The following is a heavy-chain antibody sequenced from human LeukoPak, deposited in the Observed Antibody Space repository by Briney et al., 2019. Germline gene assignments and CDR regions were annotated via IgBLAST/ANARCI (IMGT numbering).Heavy chain of an antibody. CDR3: VRDAYYYDKVGYFDY. CDR1: GYSFTSYG. V-gene: IGHV1-18*01. D-gene: IGHD3-22*01. J-gene: IGHJ4*02. CDR2: ISAHNGNT. Sequence: ASVEVSCKASGYSFTSYGISWVRQAPGEGLEWMGWISAHNGNTHYAQKFQGRVTVTTDTATTTAYMELRSLRSDDTAVYYCVRDAYYYDKVGYFDYWGQGTLVTVSS.